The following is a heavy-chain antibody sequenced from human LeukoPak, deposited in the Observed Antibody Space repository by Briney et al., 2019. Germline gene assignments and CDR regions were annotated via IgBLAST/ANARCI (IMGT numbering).Heavy chain of an antibody. CDR1: GYTFTGYY. CDR2: INPNSGGT. CDR3: ARDRGKGELLLDFDY. Sequence: ASVKVSCKASGYTFTGYYMHWVRQAPGQGLEWMGWINPNSGGTNYAQKCQGWVTMTRDTSISTAYMELSRLRSDDTAVYYCARDRGKGELLLDFDYWGQGTLVTVSS. J-gene: IGHJ4*02. D-gene: IGHD1-26*01. V-gene: IGHV1-2*04.